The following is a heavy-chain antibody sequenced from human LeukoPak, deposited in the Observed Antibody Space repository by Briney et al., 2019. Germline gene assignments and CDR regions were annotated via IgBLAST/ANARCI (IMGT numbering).Heavy chain of an antibody. Sequence: PSETLSLTCTVSGGSISSYYWSWIRQPPEKRLEWIGYIYHSGSTNYNSSLKSRVTISVDTSKNQFSLKLSSVTAADTAVYYCARHAAFAEYQSHLTHFDYWGQGTLVTVSS. CDR1: GGSISSYY. CDR3: ARHAAFAEYQSHLTHFDY. D-gene: IGHD2-2*01. J-gene: IGHJ4*02. V-gene: IGHV4-59*08. CDR2: IYHSGST.